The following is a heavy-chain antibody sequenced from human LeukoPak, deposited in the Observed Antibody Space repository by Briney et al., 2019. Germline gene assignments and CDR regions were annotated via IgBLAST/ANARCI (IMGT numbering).Heavy chain of an antibody. CDR2: MYHSGST. CDR1: GYSISSGYY. D-gene: IGHD4-17*01. J-gene: IGHJ4*02. V-gene: IGHV4-38-2*02. CDR3: ASALFTVNY. Sequence: KPSETLSLTCTVSGYSISSGYYWGWIRQPPGKGLEWIGSMYHSGSTYYNPSLKSRVTISVDTSKNQFSLKLSSVTAADTAVYYCASALFTVNYWGQGTLVTVSS.